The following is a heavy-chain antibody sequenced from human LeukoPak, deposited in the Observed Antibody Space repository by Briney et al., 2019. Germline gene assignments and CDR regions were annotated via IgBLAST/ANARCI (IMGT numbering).Heavy chain of an antibody. J-gene: IGHJ4*02. CDR2: INSHSGGT. V-gene: IGHV1-2*02. CDR3: ARARSGYDYPFDY. Sequence: ASVKVSCTASGYTFTAYYIHWVRQAPGQGLEWMGWINSHSGGTNYAQKFQGRVTMTRDTSISTAYMELSRLTFDDTAVYYCARARSGYDYPFDYWGQGTLVTVSS. D-gene: IGHD5-12*01. CDR1: GYTFTAYY.